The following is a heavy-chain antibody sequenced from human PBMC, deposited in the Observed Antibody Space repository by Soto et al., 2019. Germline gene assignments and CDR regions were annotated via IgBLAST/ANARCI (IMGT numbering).Heavy chain of an antibody. CDR2: MSGSGGST. J-gene: IGHJ4*02. V-gene: IGHV3-23*01. CDR3: MNLYSYGSGSYYK. D-gene: IGHD3-10*01. Sequence: EVQLLESGGGLVQPGGSLRLSCAASGFTFSTYAMSWVRQAPGKGLEWVSGMSGSGGSTYYADSVKGRFTISRDNPKITLYLQMNSLRAEDTAVYYCMNLYSYGSGSYYKWGQGTLVTVSS. CDR1: GFTFSTYA.